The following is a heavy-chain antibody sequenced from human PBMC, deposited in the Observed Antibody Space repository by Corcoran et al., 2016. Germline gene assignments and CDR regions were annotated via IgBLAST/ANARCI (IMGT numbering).Heavy chain of an antibody. Sequence: QVQLQESGPGLVRPSETLSLTCAVSGASISSYYWSWIRQPPGKGLEYIGYVHHTGGTRYSPSLARRVTKLLDMSKNPFSLKLTSTTPADTAIYYCAGHDVIPVMRNGMDVWGQGTTVTGS. CDR1: GASISSYY. CDR3: AGHDVIPVMRNGMDV. CDR2: VHHTGGT. V-gene: IGHV4-59*01. J-gene: IGHJ6*02. D-gene: IGHD3-16*01.